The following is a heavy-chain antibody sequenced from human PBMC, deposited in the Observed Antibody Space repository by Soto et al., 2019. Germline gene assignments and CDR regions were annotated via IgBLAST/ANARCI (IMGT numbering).Heavy chain of an antibody. CDR1: AGTFSSYA. CDR3: AQCVNIAARPDDYYYGMDV. CDR2: IIPIFGTA. Sequence: SSVKFSCKASAGTFSSYAISWVLQAPGQGLEWMGGIIPIFGTANYAQKFQGRVTITADESTSTAYMELSSLRSEDTAVYYCAQCVNIAARPDDYYYGMDVWGQGTTVTVSS. V-gene: IGHV1-69*13. J-gene: IGHJ6*02. D-gene: IGHD6-6*01.